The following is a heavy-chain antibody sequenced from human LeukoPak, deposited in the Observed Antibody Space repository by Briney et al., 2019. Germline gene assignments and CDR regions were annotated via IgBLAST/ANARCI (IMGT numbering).Heavy chain of an antibody. Sequence: SETLSLNCTVSGGSISSYYWSWIRQPPGKGLEWIGYIYYSGSTNYNPSLKSRVTISVDTSKNQFSLTLSSVTAADTAVYYCARVPPYYDILTGYSPYGMDVWGKGTTVTVSS. J-gene: IGHJ6*04. D-gene: IGHD3-9*01. V-gene: IGHV4-59*01. CDR3: ARVPPYYDILTGYSPYGMDV. CDR2: IYYSGST. CDR1: GGSISSYY.